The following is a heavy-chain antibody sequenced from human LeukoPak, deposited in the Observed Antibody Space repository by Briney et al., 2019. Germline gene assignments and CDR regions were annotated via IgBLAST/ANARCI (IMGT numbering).Heavy chain of an antibody. CDR3: AREVRFLEWFHNWFDP. V-gene: IGHV1-18*01. CDR1: GYTFTSYG. Sequence: ASVKVSCKASGYTFTSYGINWVRQAPGQGLEWMGWISAYNGNTNYAQKLQGRVTMTTDTSTSTAYMELRSLRSDDTAVYYCAREVRFLEWFHNWFDPWGQGTLVTVSS. CDR2: ISAYNGNT. D-gene: IGHD3-3*01. J-gene: IGHJ5*02.